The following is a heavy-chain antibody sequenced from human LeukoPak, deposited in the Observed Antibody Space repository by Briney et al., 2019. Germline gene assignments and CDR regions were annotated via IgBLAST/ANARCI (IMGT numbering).Heavy chain of an antibody. Sequence: QPGGSLRLSCAASGFTFSSYWMSWVRQAPGKGLEWVANIKQDGSEKYYVDSVKGRFTISRDNAKNSLYLQMNSLRAEDTAVYYCARGIAVAGHFHPTLMDVWGKGTTVTVSS. D-gene: IGHD6-19*01. CDR3: ARGIAVAGHFHPTLMDV. J-gene: IGHJ6*04. CDR1: GFTFSSYW. CDR2: IKQDGSEK. V-gene: IGHV3-7*01.